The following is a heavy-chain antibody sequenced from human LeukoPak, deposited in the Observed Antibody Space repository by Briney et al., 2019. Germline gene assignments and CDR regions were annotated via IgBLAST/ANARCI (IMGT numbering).Heavy chain of an antibody. J-gene: IGHJ5*02. V-gene: IGHV1-46*01. CDR3: ARAYCGGDCFSNWFDP. D-gene: IGHD2-21*02. CDR2: INPSGGST. CDR1: GYTFTSYY. Sequence: ASVKVSCKASGYTFTSYYMHWVRQAPGQGLEWMGIINPSGGSTNYAQKFQGRVTMTRDTSISTAYMELSRLRSDDTAVYYCARAYCGGDCFSNWFDPWGQGTLVTVSS.